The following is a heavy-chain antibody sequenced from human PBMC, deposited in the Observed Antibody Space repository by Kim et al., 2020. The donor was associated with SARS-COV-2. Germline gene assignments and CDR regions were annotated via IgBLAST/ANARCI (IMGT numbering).Heavy chain of an antibody. D-gene: IGHD3-10*01. CDR2: ISGSGGST. CDR3: AKDPYYYGSGSYSLTENWFDP. V-gene: IGHV3-23*01. CDR1: GFTFSSYA. Sequence: GGSLRLSCAASGFTFSSYAMSWVRQAPGKGLEWVSAISGSGGSTYYADSVKGRFTISRDNSKNTLYLQMNSLRAEDTAVYYCAKDPYYYGSGSYSLTENWFDPWGQGTLVTVSS. J-gene: IGHJ5*02.